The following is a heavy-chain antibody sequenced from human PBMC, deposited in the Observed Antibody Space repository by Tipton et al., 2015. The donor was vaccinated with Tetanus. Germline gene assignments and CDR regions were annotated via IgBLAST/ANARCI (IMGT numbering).Heavy chain of an antibody. V-gene: IGHV4-39*01. J-gene: IGHJ4*02. CDR3: ARHIYSWGAEAYYFDY. CDR1: GGSTSSSSYY. Sequence: TLSLTCTVSGGSTSSSSYYWGWIRQPPGKGLEWIGSIYYSGSTYYNPSLKSRVTISVDTSKNQFSLKLSSVTAADTAVYYCARHIYSWGAEAYYFDYWGQGTLVTVSS. CDR2: IYYSGST. D-gene: IGHD3-16*01.